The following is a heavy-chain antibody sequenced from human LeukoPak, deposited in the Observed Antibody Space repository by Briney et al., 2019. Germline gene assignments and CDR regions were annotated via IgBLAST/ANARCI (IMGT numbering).Heavy chain of an antibody. J-gene: IGHJ5*02. CDR1: VYTFTVYY. V-gene: IGHV1-2*02. CDR2: INPNNDVT. D-gene: IGHD1-14*01. CDR3: ANLPLNRGVDR. Sequence: ASVKLSFTASVYTFTVYYLHWVRQAPGQALEYMGYINPNNDVTNYTHRFQGRVTITRDTSISTAYMELTRLRSVDTAMYYCANLPLNRGVDRWGQGTLVTVSS.